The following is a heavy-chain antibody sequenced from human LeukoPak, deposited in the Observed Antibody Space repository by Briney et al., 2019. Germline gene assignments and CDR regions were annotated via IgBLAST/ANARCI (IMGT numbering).Heavy chain of an antibody. D-gene: IGHD5-18*01. J-gene: IGHJ4*02. V-gene: IGHV3-23*01. CDR3: AKNGRGYSSDYFDY. CDR2: ISGSGGST. Sequence: GGSLRLSCAASGFTFSTYAMSWVRQSPGKGLEWVSAISGSGGSTYYADSVKGRFTISRDNSKNTLYLQMNTLRPEDTAVYSCAKNGRGYSSDYFDYWGQGTLVTVSS. CDR1: GFTFSTYA.